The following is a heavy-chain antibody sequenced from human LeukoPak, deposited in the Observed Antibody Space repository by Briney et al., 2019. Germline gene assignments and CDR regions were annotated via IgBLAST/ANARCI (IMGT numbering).Heavy chain of an antibody. CDR1: GFTFSGYA. CDR3: AKSDPYGDSLIEI. Sequence: GGSLRLSCAASGFTFSGYAMNWVRQAPGKGLEWLSHISSTGGTIYYADSVKGRLTVSRDNAKNSLYLHMNSLRAEDTAVYYCAKSDPYGDSLIEIWGQGALVTVSS. CDR2: ISSTGGTI. J-gene: IGHJ4*02. D-gene: IGHD4-17*01. V-gene: IGHV3-48*03.